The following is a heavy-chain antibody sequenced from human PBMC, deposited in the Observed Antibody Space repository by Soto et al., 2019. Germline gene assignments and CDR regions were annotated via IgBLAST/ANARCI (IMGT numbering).Heavy chain of an antibody. CDR2: ISNSGDTT. J-gene: IGHJ4*02. V-gene: IGHV3-23*01. CDR1: RFTFSYYA. Sequence: GGSLRLSCAASRFTFSYYAMGWVRQAPGKGLEWVSVISNSGDTTYYTDSVKGRFTIPRDNSKNTLYLQMSSLRAEDTAIYYCAKDATRTDGWYYFDSWGQGTLVTVSS. D-gene: IGHD6-19*01. CDR3: AKDATRTDGWYYFDS.